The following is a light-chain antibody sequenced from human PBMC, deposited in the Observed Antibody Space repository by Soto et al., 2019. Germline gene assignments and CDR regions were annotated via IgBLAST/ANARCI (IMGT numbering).Light chain of an antibody. CDR2: GAS. CDR3: QQYGSSPT. V-gene: IGKV3-20*01. Sequence: EIVLTQSPGTLSLSPGEGATLSCTASQSVSSSSLAWYQQKPGQAPRLLIYGASSRATGIPDRFSGSGSGTDFTLTISRLEPEDFAVYYCQQYGSSPTFGQGTKVDIK. CDR1: QSVSSSS. J-gene: IGKJ1*01.